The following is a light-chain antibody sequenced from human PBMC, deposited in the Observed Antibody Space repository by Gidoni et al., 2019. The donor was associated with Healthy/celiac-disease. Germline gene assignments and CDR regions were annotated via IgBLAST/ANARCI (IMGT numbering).Light chain of an antibody. Sequence: QSVLTQPPSVSGAPGQRVTSSCTGSSSNIGAGYDVHWYQQLPGTAPKLLIYGNSNRPSGVPDRVSGAKSGTSASLAITGLQAEDEADYYCQSYDSSLSGSVFGGGTKLTVL. V-gene: IGLV1-40*01. CDR3: QSYDSSLSGSV. J-gene: IGLJ3*02. CDR2: GNS. CDR1: SSNIGAGYD.